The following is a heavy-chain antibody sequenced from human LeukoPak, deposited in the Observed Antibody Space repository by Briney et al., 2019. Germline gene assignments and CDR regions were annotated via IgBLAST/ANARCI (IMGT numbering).Heavy chain of an antibody. CDR1: GYTFTSYD. CDR2: MNPNSGNT. Sequence: ASVTVSCKASGYTFTSYDINWVRQATGQGLEWMGWMNPNSGNTGYAQKFQGRVTMTRSTSISTAYMELSSLRSEDTAVYYCARESWIGSGWYWFDPWGQGTLVTVSS. D-gene: IGHD6-19*01. V-gene: IGHV1-8*01. CDR3: ARESWIGSGWYWFDP. J-gene: IGHJ5*02.